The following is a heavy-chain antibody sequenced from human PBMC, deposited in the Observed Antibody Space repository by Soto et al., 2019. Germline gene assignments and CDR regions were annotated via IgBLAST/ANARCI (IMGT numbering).Heavy chain of an antibody. V-gene: IGHV3-30*18. CDR2: ISYDGSNK. Sequence: PGGSLRLSCAASGFTFSSYGMHWVRQAPGKGLEWVAVISYDGSNKYYADSVKGRFTISRDNSKNTLYLQMNSLRAEDTAVYYCAKELQEAAGVHHYYYYGMDVWGQGTMVTVSS. J-gene: IGHJ6*02. CDR1: GFTFSSYG. D-gene: IGHD6-13*01. CDR3: AKELQEAAGVHHYYYYGMDV.